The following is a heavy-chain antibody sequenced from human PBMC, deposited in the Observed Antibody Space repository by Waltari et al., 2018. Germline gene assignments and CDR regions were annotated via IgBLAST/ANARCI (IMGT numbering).Heavy chain of an antibody. CDR3: AREWGVMVGTAGYYFDY. J-gene: IGHJ4*02. V-gene: IGHV3-21*01. CDR2: ISSGSSYI. D-gene: IGHD2-15*01. CDR1: GFTFGGYH. Sequence: EVQLVGSGGGLVKPGGSLGLACAASGFTFGGYHLNWVRQAPGKGLEWVSSISSGSSYIYYADSVKGRFTISRDNAKNSLYLQMNSLRAEDTAVYYCAREWGVMVGTAGYYFDYWGQGTLVTVSS.